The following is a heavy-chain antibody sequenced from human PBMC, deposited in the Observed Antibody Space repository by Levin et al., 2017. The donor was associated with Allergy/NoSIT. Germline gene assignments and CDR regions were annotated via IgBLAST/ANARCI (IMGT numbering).Heavy chain of an antibody. CDR3: ARVSSEREDWFDP. V-gene: IGHV4-59*01. CDR2: IYYSGST. Sequence: SQTLSLPCTVSGGSIRSYYWSWLRPPPGKGLEWIGYIYYSGSTNYNPSLKSRVTISVDTSKNQFSLKLSSVTAADTAVYYCARVSSEREDWFDPWGQGTLVTVSS. J-gene: IGHJ5*02. CDR1: GGSIRSYY.